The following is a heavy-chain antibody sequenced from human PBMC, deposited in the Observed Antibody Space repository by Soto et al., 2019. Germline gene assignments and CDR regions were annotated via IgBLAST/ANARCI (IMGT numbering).Heavy chain of an antibody. Sequence: QVQLVESGGGVVQPGRSLRLSCAASGFTFSSYNMEWVRQAPGKGLEWVTVISFDGSNKYYADSVQGRFTISRDNSKNTVYLERNSLKPEDTAVYYCAREVGTFYYHYGMDVWGQGTTVTVAS. J-gene: IGHJ6*02. CDR2: ISFDGSNK. D-gene: IGHD2-21*02. CDR1: GFTFSSYN. V-gene: IGHV3-30-3*01. CDR3: AREVGTFYYHYGMDV.